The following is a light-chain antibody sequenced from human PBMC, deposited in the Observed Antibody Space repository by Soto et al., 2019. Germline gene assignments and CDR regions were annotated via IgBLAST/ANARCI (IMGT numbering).Light chain of an antibody. J-gene: IGLJ1*01. Sequence: QSALTQPRSVSGSPGQSVTISCTGTNSDVGGYNYVSWYQQYPGKAPKLMISGVSERPSGVPDRFSGSKSGNTASLTISGLQAEDEADYYCCSYARPTFYAFATGTKLTVL. V-gene: IGLV2-11*01. CDR2: GVS. CDR3: CSYARPTFYA. CDR1: NSDVGGYNY.